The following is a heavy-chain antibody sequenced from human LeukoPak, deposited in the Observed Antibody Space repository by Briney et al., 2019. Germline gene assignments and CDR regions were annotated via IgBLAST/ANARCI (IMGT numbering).Heavy chain of an antibody. D-gene: IGHD1-26*01. J-gene: IGHJ6*02. CDR1: GDSISRSTYY. CDR2: VYYGRSP. V-gene: IGHV4-39*02. Sequence: SETLSLTCTVSGDSISRSTYYWAWICQPPGKGLEWIGSVYYGRSPYFNPSLESRATISVDTSKNHFSLKMSSVTAADTAVYYCARGRSNYYGMDVWGQGTTVTVSS. CDR3: ARGRSNYYGMDV.